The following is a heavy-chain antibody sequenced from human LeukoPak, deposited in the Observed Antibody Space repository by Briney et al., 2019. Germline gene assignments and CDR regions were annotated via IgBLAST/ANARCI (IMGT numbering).Heavy chain of an antibody. V-gene: IGHV3-30*18. CDR3: AKEKVVVVPAATLDY. J-gene: IGHJ4*02. Sequence: TGGSLRLSCAASGFTFSNYGMHWVRQAPGKGLEWVTVISYDGSYKYYADSVKGRFTISRDNPKNTLYLQMNSLRAEDTAVYYCAKEKVVVVPAATLDYWGQGTLVTVSS. D-gene: IGHD2-2*01. CDR1: GFTFSNYG. CDR2: ISYDGSYK.